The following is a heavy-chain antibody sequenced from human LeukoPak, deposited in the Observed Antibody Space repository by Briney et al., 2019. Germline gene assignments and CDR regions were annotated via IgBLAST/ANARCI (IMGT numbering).Heavy chain of an antibody. V-gene: IGHV4-61*02. D-gene: IGHD3-3*01. J-gene: IGHJ6*04. CDR3: ARDQTGTIFGGPMDV. CDR1: GGSISSGSYY. CDR2: IYTSGST. Sequence: SETLSLTCTVSGGSISSGSYYWSWIRQPAGKGLEWIGRIYTSGSTNYNPSLKSRVTISVDTSKNQFSLKLSSVTAADTAVYYCARDQTGTIFGGPMDVWGKGTTVTVSS.